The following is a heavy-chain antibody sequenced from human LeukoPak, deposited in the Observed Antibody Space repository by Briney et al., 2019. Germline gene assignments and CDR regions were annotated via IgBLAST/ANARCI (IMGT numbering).Heavy chain of an antibody. CDR2: LCSGGGST. CDR1: GFTFSSYA. Sequence: GGSLRLSCAASGFTFSSYAMSWVRQAPGKGLEWVSSLCSGGGSTYYTDSVKGRFTISRDNSGNTLYLQMNSLRPEDTAVYYCAKRDSSGWYVLDYWGQGTLVTVSS. V-gene: IGHV3-23*01. D-gene: IGHD6-19*01. CDR3: AKRDSSGWYVLDY. J-gene: IGHJ4*02.